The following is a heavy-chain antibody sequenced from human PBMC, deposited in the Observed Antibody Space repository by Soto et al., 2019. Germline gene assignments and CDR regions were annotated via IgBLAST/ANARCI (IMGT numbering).Heavy chain of an antibody. V-gene: IGHV3-21*01. CDR2: IDSSSTYI. D-gene: IGHD4-4*01. Sequence: EVQLVESGGGLVKPGGSLRLSCVTSGFTFSGYSMNWVRQAPGKGLEWVSSIDSSSTYILYADSVKGRFTISRDNAENSLSLQLNSLRAEDTAVYYCASHVSNSRIYDNWGQGTLVTVSA. CDR1: GFTFSGYS. J-gene: IGHJ4*02. CDR3: ASHVSNSRIYDN.